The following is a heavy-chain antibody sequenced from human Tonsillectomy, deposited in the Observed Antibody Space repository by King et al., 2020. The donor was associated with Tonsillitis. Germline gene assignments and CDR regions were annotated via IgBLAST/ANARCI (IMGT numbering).Heavy chain of an antibody. V-gene: IGHV1-18*01. CDR2: ISTYNDNT. J-gene: IGHJ5*02. CDR3: AREVSSGWSGSNWLDP. Sequence: HVQLVQSGSEVKKPGASVKVSCKASGYTFNIYGISWVRQAPGQGLEWMGWISTYNDNTDYAQKFQGRVTMTADTSTSTAYMELRSLRSDDTAVYYCAREVSSGWSGSNWLDPWGQGTLVTVSS. D-gene: IGHD6-19*01. CDR1: GYTFNIYG.